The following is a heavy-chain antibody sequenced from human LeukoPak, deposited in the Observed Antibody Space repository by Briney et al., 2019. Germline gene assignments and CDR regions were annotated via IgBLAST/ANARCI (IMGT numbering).Heavy chain of an antibody. CDR3: AAGGYFDHFEY. Sequence: PWGSLRLSCASCGYSFCIYEMHGFRQAPGKGLEWVSYISSSGSTIYYADSVKGRFTISRDNAKNSLYLQMNSLRAEDTAVYYCAAGGYFDHFEYWGQGTLVTVSS. D-gene: IGHD3-9*01. CDR2: ISSSGSTI. J-gene: IGHJ4*02. CDR1: GYSFCIYE. V-gene: IGHV3-48*03.